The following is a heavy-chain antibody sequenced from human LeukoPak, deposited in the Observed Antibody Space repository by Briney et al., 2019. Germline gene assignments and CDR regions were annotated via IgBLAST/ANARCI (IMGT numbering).Heavy chain of an antibody. CDR1: GFTFSSYA. J-gene: IGHJ4*02. D-gene: IGHD3-22*01. V-gene: IGHV3-30*04. CDR3: ARDNYYDSSGHIDY. Sequence: GRSLRLSCAASGFTFSSYAMHWVRQAPGKGLEWVAVISYDGSNKYYADSVKGRFTISRDNSKNTLYLQMNSLRAEDTAVYYCARDNYYDSSGHIDYWGQGTLVTVSS. CDR2: ISYDGSNK.